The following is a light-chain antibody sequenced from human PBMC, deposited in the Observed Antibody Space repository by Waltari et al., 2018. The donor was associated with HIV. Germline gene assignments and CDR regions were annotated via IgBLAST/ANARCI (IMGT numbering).Light chain of an antibody. J-gene: IGLJ2*01. CDR1: KLGDKY. CDR2: QDS. CDR3: QAWDSSTLVV. V-gene: IGLV3-1*01. Sequence: SYELTQPPSVSVSPGQTASITCSGDKLGDKYACWYQQKPGQSPMLVIYQDSKRPSGIPERCSGSNAGNTATLTISGTQAMDEADYYCQAWDSSTLVVFGGGTKLTVL.